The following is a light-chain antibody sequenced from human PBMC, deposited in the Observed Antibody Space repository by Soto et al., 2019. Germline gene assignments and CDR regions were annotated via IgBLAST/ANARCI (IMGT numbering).Light chain of an antibody. CDR1: QSVSTN. Sequence: EIVLTQSPGTLSLSPGERATLSCRASQSVSTNVAWYQQIPGQTPRLLIYGASTRATGIPVRFSGSGSGTEFTLTISSLQSEDFAVYYCQQYNNWPVTFGQGTRLEIK. V-gene: IGKV3-15*01. CDR3: QQYNNWPVT. CDR2: GAS. J-gene: IGKJ5*01.